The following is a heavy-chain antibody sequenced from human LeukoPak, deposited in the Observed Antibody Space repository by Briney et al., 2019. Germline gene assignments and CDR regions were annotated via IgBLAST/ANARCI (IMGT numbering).Heavy chain of an antibody. V-gene: IGHV1-8*03. D-gene: IGHD6-13*01. Sequence: GASVKVSCKASGYTFTSYDINRVRQATGQGLEWMGWMNPNSGNTGYAQKFQGRVTITRNTSISTAYMELSSLRSEDTAVYYCARRGYSSSWTHYYYYMDVWGKGTTVTVSS. J-gene: IGHJ6*03. CDR3: ARRGYSSSWTHYYYYMDV. CDR2: MNPNSGNT. CDR1: GYTFTSYD.